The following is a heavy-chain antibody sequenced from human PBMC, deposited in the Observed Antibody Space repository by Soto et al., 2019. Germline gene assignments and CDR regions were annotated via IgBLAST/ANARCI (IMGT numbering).Heavy chain of an antibody. CDR1: GGPISDYY. J-gene: IGHJ4*02. Sequence: QVQLQESGPGLVKPSETLSLTCTVSGGPISDYYWSWIRQPPGKGLEWIGYIYHTTNYNPSLKSRVTISVNTSKNQFSLKVTSVTAADTAVYYCARTSPVAGGFDYWGQGTLVTVSS. D-gene: IGHD6-19*01. V-gene: IGHV4-59*01. CDR3: ARTSPVAGGFDY. CDR2: IYHTT.